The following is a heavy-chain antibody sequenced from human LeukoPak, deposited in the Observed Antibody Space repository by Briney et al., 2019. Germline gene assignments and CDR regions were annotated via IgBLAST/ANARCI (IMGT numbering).Heavy chain of an antibody. CDR3: ARLSLGVPATLLDY. D-gene: IGHD2-15*01. V-gene: IGHV4-39*01. CDR1: SGSISSSSYY. J-gene: IGHJ4*02. Sequence: PSETLSLTCTVSSGSISSSSYYWGWIRQPPGKGLEWIASIYYSGSTYYNPSLKSRVTISVDTSNNQFSLKLSSVTAADTAVYHCARLSLGVPATLLDYWGQGTLVTVSS. CDR2: IYYSGST.